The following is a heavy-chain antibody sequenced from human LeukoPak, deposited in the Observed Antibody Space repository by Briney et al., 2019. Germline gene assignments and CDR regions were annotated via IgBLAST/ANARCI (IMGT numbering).Heavy chain of an antibody. J-gene: IGHJ6*02. CDR3: VADFWSGYYVPKLYYYYGMDV. Sequence: GASVKVSCKASGYTFTSYDINWVRQATGQGLGWLGWMNPNSGNTGSAQKFQGRVTMTRNTSISTAYMELSSLRSEDTAVYYCVADFWSGYYVPKLYYYYGMDVWGQGTTVTVSS. V-gene: IGHV1-8*01. CDR2: MNPNSGNT. CDR1: GYTFTSYD. D-gene: IGHD3-3*01.